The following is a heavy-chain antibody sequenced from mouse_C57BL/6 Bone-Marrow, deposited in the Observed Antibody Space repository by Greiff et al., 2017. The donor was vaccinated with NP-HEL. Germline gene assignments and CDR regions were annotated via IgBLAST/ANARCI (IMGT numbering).Heavy chain of an antibody. J-gene: IGHJ4*01. CDR1: GYTFTSYW. CDR3: AAYGKGAMDY. D-gene: IGHD2-1*01. Sequence: QVQLQQPGAELVKPGASVKLSCKASGYTFTSYWMHWVKQRPGQGLEWIGMIHPNSGSTNYNEKFKSKATLTVDKSSSTAYMQLSSLTSEDSAIYYCAAYGKGAMDYWGQGTSVTVSS. V-gene: IGHV1-64*01. CDR2: IHPNSGST.